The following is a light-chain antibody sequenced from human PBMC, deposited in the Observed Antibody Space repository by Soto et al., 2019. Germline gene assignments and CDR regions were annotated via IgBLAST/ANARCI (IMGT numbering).Light chain of an antibody. V-gene: IGKV3-20*01. J-gene: IGKJ2*01. CDR2: GAS. Sequence: EIVLTQSPGTLSLSPGEGATLSYRASQNIYNNYLAWYQQKPGQAPRLLISGASSRATGIPDRFSGSGSGTDFTLTISRLESEDFAVYYCQRYGSSPPHTFGQGTKLEIK. CDR1: QNIYNNY. CDR3: QRYGSSPPHT.